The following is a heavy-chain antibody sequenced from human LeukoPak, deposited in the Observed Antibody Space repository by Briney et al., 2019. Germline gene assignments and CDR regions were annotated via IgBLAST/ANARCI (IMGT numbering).Heavy chain of an antibody. CDR3: ARDFCSGGSCYDAFDI. V-gene: IGHV3-21*01. D-gene: IGHD2-15*01. J-gene: IGHJ3*02. CDR1: GFTFSSYE. CDR2: ISSSSSYI. Sequence: PGGSLRLSCAASGFTFSSYEMNWVRQAPGKGLEWVSSISSSSSYIYYADSVKGRFTISRDNAKNSLYLQMNSLRAEDTAVYYCARDFCSGGSCYDAFDIWGQGTMVTVSS.